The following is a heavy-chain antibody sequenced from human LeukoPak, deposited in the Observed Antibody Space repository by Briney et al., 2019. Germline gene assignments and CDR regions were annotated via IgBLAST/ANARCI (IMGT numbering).Heavy chain of an antibody. CDR2: ISAYNGNT. Sequence: ASVKVSGKASGYTFTSYGISWVRQAPGQGLEWMGWISAYNGNTNYAQKPQGRVTMTTDTSTSTAYMELRSLRSDDTAVYYCASGVTVTGAFDIWGQGTMVTVSS. CDR3: ASGVTVTGAFDI. J-gene: IGHJ3*02. D-gene: IGHD4-17*01. V-gene: IGHV1-18*01. CDR1: GYTFTSYG.